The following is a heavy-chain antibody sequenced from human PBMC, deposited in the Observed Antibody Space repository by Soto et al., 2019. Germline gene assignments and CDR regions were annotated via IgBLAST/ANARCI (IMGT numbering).Heavy chain of an antibody. CDR3: ARRGYSGYDLNY. D-gene: IGHD5-12*01. V-gene: IGHV3-33*01. CDR1: GFTFSSYG. J-gene: IGHJ4*02. Sequence: GGSLRLSCAASGFTFSSYGMHWVRQAPGKGLEWVAVIWYDGSNKYYADSVKGRFTISRDNSKNTLYLQMNSLRAEDTAVYYCARRGYSGYDLNYWGQGTLVTVSS. CDR2: IWYDGSNK.